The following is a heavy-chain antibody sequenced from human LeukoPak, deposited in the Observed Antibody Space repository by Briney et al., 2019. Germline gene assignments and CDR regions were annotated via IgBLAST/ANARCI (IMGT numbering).Heavy chain of an antibody. D-gene: IGHD3-10*01. CDR2: IYYSGST. V-gene: IGHV4-39*07. J-gene: IGHJ4*02. CDR1: GGSISSSSYY. CDR3: ARRSYGSGLIDY. Sequence: SETLSLTCAVSGGSISSSSYYWGWIRQPPGKGLEWIGNIYYSGSTYYNPSLKSRVTISVDTSKNQFSLKLSSVTAADTAVYYCARRSYGSGLIDYWGQGTLVTVSS.